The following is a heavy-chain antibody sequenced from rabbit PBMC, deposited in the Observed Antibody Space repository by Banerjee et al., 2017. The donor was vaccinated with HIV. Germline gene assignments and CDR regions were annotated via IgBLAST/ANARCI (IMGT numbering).Heavy chain of an antibody. V-gene: IGHV1S45*01. CDR1: GSDISRNA. CDR2: IETTSGAT. Sequence: QEQLEESGGDLVKPEGSLTLTCTASGSDISRNAMCWVRQAPGKGLEWIACIETTSGATWYASWAKGRFTISKTSSTTVTLEMTSLTAADTATYLCARAGYGGYEHAWGLWGPGTLVTVS. CDR3: ARAGYGGYEHAWGL. J-gene: IGHJ6*01. D-gene: IGHD7-1*01.